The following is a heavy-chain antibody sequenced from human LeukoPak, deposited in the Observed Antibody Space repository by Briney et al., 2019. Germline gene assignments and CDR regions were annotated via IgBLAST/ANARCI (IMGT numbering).Heavy chain of an antibody. CDR1: GYSFTSYW. Sequence: GESLKISCKGSGYSFTSYWIGWVRQMPGKGLEWMGIIYPGDSDTRYSPSFQGQVTISADKSISTAYLQWSSLKASDTAMYSCPTPYESSGYSPASFATWGKGTLVTVPS. V-gene: IGHV5-51*01. J-gene: IGHJ5*02. CDR3: PTPYESSGYSPASFAT. D-gene: IGHD3-22*01. CDR2: IYPGDSDT.